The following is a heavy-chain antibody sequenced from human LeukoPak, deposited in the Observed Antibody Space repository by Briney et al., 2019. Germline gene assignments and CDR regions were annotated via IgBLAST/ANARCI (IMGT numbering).Heavy chain of an antibody. CDR3: AMTTVVTSDPYFDY. D-gene: IGHD4-23*01. CDR1: GYSISNDYY. CDR2: AYHSGET. J-gene: IGHJ4*02. Sequence: PSETLSLTCTVSGYSISNDYYWAWIRQTPGKGLEWIGSAYHSGETYHNPSLKSRVTISLDTSRKQFSLNLNSVTAADTAVYYCAMTTVVTSDPYFDYWGQGTLATVSS. V-gene: IGHV4-38-2*02.